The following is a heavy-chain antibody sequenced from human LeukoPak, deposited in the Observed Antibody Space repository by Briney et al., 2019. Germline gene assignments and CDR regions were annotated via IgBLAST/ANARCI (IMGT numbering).Heavy chain of an antibody. V-gene: IGHV3-30*18. CDR2: ISYDGSNK. J-gene: IGHJ3*02. Sequence: GGSLRLSCGASGFAFSNYAMTWVRQAPGKGLEWVAVISYDGSNKYYADSVKGRFTISRDNSKNTLYLQMNSLRAEDTAVYYCAKELSRSYYDSSGYYSPFDAFDIWGQGTMVTVSS. CDR3: AKELSRSYYDSSGYYSPFDAFDI. D-gene: IGHD3-22*01. CDR1: GFAFSNYA.